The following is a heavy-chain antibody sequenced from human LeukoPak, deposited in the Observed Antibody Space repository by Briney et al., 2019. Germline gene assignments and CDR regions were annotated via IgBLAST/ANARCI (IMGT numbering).Heavy chain of an antibody. CDR1: GGSISSYY. V-gene: IGHV4-59*01. J-gene: IGHJ4*02. D-gene: IGHD2-21*02. CDR2: IYYSGST. CDR3: ARDDGYYAAAILY. Sequence: PSETLSLTCTVSGGSISSYYWSWIRQPPGKGLEWIGYIYYSGSTNYNPSLKSRVTISVDTSKNQFSLKLSSVTAADTAVYYCARDDGYYAAAILYWGQGTLVTVSS.